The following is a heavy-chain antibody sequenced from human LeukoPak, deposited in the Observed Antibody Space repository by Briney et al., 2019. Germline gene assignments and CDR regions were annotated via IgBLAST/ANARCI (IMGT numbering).Heavy chain of an antibody. CDR1: GGSFSGYY. CDR3: AFRLVHGAFDI. CDR2: INHSGST. D-gene: IGHD6-19*01. J-gene: IGHJ3*02. V-gene: IGHV4-34*01. Sequence: PSETLSLTCAVYGGSFSGYYWSWIRQPPGKGLEWIGEINHSGSTNYNPSLKSRVTISVDTSKNQFSLKLSSVTAADTAVYYCAFRLVHGAFDIWGQGTMVTASS.